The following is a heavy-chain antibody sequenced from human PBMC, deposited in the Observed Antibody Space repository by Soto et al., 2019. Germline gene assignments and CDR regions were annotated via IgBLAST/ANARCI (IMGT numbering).Heavy chain of an antibody. V-gene: IGHV1-69*01. D-gene: IGHD3-10*01. Sequence: QVQLVQSGAEVKRPGSSVKVSCKASGDMFRNSAFTWVRQAPGQGLAWMGVIIPLFRKTDVAQKFQGRVNLTADESTSSLYMEVSSLTSEDTAVYYCARARLSNGDPNIYFFYGLYVWGQWTTITVSS. J-gene: IGHJ6*02. CDR3: ARARLSNGDPNIYFFYGLYV. CDR1: GDMFRNSA. CDR2: IIPLFRKT.